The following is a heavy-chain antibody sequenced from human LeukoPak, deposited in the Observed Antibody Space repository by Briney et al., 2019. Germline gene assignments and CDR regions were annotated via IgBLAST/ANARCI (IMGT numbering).Heavy chain of an antibody. V-gene: IGHV3-7*01. D-gene: IGHD6-19*01. Sequence: PGGSLRLSCAASGFTFTTYWMSWVRQAPGQGLEWVANIDQDRSDKYYVDSVKGRFTISRDNAKNSLYLQMNSLRAEDTAVHYCARDPFSLTVAGGPPIDYWGQGTLVTVSS. CDR2: IDQDRSDK. CDR3: ARDPFSLTVAGGPPIDY. CDR1: GFTFTTYW. J-gene: IGHJ4*02.